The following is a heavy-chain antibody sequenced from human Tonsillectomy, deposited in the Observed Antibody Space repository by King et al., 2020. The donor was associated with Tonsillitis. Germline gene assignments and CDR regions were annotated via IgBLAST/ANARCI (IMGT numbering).Heavy chain of an antibody. D-gene: IGHD5-18*01. Sequence: VQLVESGGGVVQPGRSLRLSCAASGFTFRSYAMHWVRQAPGKGLEWVAVISNDGRNKYYADSVKGRFTISRDNSKNTLYLQMNSLRAEDTAMYYCAREGYNYVIDYWGQGTLATVSS. CDR3: AREGYNYVIDY. J-gene: IGHJ4*02. CDR2: ISNDGRNK. CDR1: GFTFRSYA. V-gene: IGHV3-30*01.